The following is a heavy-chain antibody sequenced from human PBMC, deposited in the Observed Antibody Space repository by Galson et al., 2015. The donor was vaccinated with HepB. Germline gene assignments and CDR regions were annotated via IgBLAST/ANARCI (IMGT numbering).Heavy chain of an antibody. CDR2: ISDDGGST. V-gene: IGHV3-23*01. D-gene: IGHD7-27*01. CDR3: AKAQDWGGPSYFDN. J-gene: IGHJ4*02. Sequence: SLRLSCAASGFSFSNYAMSWVRQSPGMGLQWVSAISDDGGSTYFADSVNGRFTISRDNSKNTLFLQMNSLRAEDTAVYYCAKAQDWGGPSYFDNWGQGALVTVSS. CDR1: GFSFSNYA.